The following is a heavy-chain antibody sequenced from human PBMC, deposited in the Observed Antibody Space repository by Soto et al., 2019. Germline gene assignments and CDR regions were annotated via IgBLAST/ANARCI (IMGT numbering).Heavy chain of an antibody. J-gene: IGHJ4*02. V-gene: IGHV3-48*03. CDR3: ARTFDSSGYYEYYFDY. CDR1: GFTFSSYE. Sequence: GGSLRLSCAASGFTFSSYEMNWVRQAPGKGLEWVSYISSSGSTIYYADSVKGRLTISRDNAKNSLYLQMNSLRAEDTAVYYCARTFDSSGYYEYYFDYWGQGTLVTVSS. D-gene: IGHD3-22*01. CDR2: ISSSGSTI.